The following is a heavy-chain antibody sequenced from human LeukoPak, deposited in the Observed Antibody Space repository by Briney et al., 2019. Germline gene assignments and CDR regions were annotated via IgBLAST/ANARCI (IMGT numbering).Heavy chain of an antibody. J-gene: IGHJ4*02. V-gene: IGHV4-34*01. CDR2: INHSGSA. D-gene: IGHD3-3*01. CDR3: ARARRDSGYYRIDY. CDR1: GFTFSNYA. Sequence: GSLRLSCAASGFTFSNYAMSWVRQAPGKGLEWLGEINHSGSANYNPSPNRRVTISVDTSKNQFSLRLSAVTAADTAVYYCARARRDSGYYRIDYWGQGTLVTVSS.